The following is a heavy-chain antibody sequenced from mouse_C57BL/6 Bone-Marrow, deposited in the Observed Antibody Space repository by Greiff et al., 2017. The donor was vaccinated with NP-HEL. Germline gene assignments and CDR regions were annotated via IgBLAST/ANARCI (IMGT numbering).Heavy chain of an antibody. V-gene: IGHV1-69*01. CDR3: ARNWADYFDS. J-gene: IGHJ2*01. D-gene: IGHD4-1*02. Sequence: QVQLQQPGAELVMPGASVKLSCKASGYTFTSYWMHWVKQRPGQGLEWIGEIDPSDSYTNYNQKFKGKSTLTVDKSSSTAYMQLSSLTSEDSAVYYCARNWADYFDSWGPGTTLTVSS. CDR2: IDPSDSYT. CDR1: GYTFTSYW.